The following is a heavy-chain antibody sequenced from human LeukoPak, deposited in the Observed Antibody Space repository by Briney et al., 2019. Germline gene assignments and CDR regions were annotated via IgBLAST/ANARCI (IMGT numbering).Heavy chain of an antibody. CDR3: ARGSGWSYYMDV. V-gene: IGHV1-69*13. Sequence: GASVKVSCKASGYTFTSYDINWVRQAPGQGLEWMGGIIPIFGTANYAQKFQGRVTITADESTSTAYMELSSLRSEDTAVYYCARGSGWSYYMDVWGKGTTVTVSS. D-gene: IGHD6-19*01. CDR1: GYTFTSYD. CDR2: IIPIFGTA. J-gene: IGHJ6*03.